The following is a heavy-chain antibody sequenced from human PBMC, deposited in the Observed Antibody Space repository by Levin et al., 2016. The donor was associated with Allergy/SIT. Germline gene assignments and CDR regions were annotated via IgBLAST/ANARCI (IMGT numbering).Heavy chain of an antibody. J-gene: IGHJ4*02. Sequence: ETLSLTCAASGFTFSGSTMYWVRQAPGKGLEWVANIRQDGSDKFYADSVKGRFTISRDNAKNSVYLQMNSLRAEDTAIYYCEGGGHADYWGQGTLVTVSS. D-gene: IGHD2-15*01. CDR2: IRQDGSDK. CDR3: EGGGHADY. V-gene: IGHV3-7*03. CDR1: GFTFSGST.